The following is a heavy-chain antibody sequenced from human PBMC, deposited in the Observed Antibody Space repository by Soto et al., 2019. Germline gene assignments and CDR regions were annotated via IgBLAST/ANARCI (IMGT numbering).Heavy chain of an antibody. V-gene: IGHV1-46*01. CDR3: ARDLAAAAY. CDR1: GYIFTIYY. CDR2: INPLPTSGST. Sequence: GASVKVSCKASGYIFTIYYIHWVRQAPGQGLEWMAIINPLPTSGSTNYAQKFQGRVTVTRDTSTSTVYLELSSLRSDDTAVYYCARDLAAAAYWGQGTLVTVSS. J-gene: IGHJ4*02. D-gene: IGHD6-13*01.